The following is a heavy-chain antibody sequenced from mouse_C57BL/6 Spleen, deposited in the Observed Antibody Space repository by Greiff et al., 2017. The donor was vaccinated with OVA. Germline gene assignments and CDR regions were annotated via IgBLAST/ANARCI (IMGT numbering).Heavy chain of an antibody. CDR1: GYTFTSYW. J-gene: IGHJ2*01. CDR3: LTGWDFDY. Sequence: VQLVESGAELAKPGASVKLSCKASGYTFTSYWMHWVKQRPGQGLEWIGYINPSSGYTKYNQKFKDKATLTADKSSSTAYMQLSSLTYEDSAVYYCLTGWDFDYWGQGTTLTVSS. D-gene: IGHD4-1*01. V-gene: IGHV1-7*01. CDR2: INPSSGYT.